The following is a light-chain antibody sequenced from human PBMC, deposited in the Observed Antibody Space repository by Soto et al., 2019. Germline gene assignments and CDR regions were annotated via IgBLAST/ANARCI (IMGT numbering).Light chain of an antibody. V-gene: IGKV3-20*01. CDR2: GAS. CDR3: QQYGGSPRYT. Sequence: ETVLTQSPGTLSLSPGERATLSCRASQSVSSSYLAWYQQKPGQAPRLLIYGASSRATGIPDRFSGSVSGTDFTLTISRVEPEDFAVYYCQQYGGSPRYTFGQGTKLEI. J-gene: IGKJ2*01. CDR1: QSVSSSY.